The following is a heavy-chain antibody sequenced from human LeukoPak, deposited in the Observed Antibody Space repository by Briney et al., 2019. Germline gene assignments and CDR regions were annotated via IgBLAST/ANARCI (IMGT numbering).Heavy chain of an antibody. CDR1: GFTFSSYA. CDR2: ISYDRSNK. CDR3: ARERGYYDSSGYYDGGFDY. Sequence: GGSLRLSCAASGFTFSSYAMHWVRQAPGKGLEWVAVISYDRSNKYYADSVKGRFTISRDNSKNTLYLQMNSLRAEDTAVYYCARERGYYDSSGYYDGGFDYWGQGTLVTVSS. D-gene: IGHD3-22*01. V-gene: IGHV3-30*04. J-gene: IGHJ4*02.